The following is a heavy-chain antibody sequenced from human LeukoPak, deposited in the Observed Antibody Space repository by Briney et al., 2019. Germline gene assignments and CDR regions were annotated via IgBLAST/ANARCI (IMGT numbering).Heavy chain of an antibody. CDR2: IADSGGST. D-gene: IGHD1-1*01. Sequence: GGSLRLSCAASGFTFSSYVMSWVRQAPGKGLGWVSCIADSGGSTYYAVSVKGRFTISRYNSKIMLYLQMNGLYAEDTAVYYCAPPDTLMYIAWGQGTLVTVSS. V-gene: IGHV3-23*01. CDR1: GFTFSSYV. CDR3: APPDTLMYIA. J-gene: IGHJ5*02.